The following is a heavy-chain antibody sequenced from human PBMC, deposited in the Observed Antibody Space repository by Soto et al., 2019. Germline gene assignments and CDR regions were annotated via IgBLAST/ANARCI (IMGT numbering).Heavy chain of an antibody. J-gene: IGHJ5*02. D-gene: IGHD6-13*01. Sequence: SETLSLTCTGSGGSISSGGYYWSWIRQHPGKGLEWIGYIYYSGSTYYNPSLKSRVTISVDTSKNQFSLKLSSVTAADTAVYYCARNLAAAAEGGQNWFDPWGQGTLVTVSS. CDR2: IYYSGST. V-gene: IGHV4-31*03. CDR1: GGSISSGGYY. CDR3: ARNLAAAAEGGQNWFDP.